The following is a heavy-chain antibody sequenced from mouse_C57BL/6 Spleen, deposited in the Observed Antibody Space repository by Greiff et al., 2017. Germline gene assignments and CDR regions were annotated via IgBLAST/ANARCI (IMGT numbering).Heavy chain of an antibody. CDR1: GYAFSSSW. Sequence: VHLQQSGPELVKPGASVKISCKASGYAFSSSWMNWVKQRPGKGLEWIGRIYPGDGDTNYNGKFKGKATLTADKSSSTAYMQLSSLTSEDSAVYFCARDGSSVWFAYWGQGTLVTVSA. D-gene: IGHD1-1*01. J-gene: IGHJ3*01. CDR2: IYPGDGDT. CDR3: ARDGSSVWFAY. V-gene: IGHV1-82*01.